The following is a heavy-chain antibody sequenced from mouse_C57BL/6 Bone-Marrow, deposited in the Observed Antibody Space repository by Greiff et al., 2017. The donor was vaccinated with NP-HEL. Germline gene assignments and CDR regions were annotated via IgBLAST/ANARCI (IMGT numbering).Heavy chain of an antibody. Sequence: EVQRVESGEGLVKPGGSLKLSCAASGFTFSSYAMSWVRQTPEKRLEWVAYISSGGDYIYYADTVKGRFTISRDNARNTLYLQMSRLKSEDTAMYYCTREGALFAYWGQGTLVTVSA. J-gene: IGHJ3*01. CDR2: ISSGGDYI. CDR3: TREGALFAY. V-gene: IGHV5-9-1*02. CDR1: GFTFSSYA.